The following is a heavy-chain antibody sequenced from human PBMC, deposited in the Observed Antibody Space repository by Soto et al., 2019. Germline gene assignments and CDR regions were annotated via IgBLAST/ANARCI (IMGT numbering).Heavy chain of an antibody. CDR1: GYTFTSYA. V-gene: IGHV1-3*01. CDR3: AVGPSIAARSRHFDY. Sequence: QVQLVQSGAEVKKPGASVKVSCKASGYTFTSYAMHWVRQAPGQRLEWMGWINAGNGNTKYSQKFQGRVTITRDTSASTAYMELSSLRSEDTAVYYCAVGPSIAARSRHFDYWGQGTLVTVSS. CDR2: INAGNGNT. J-gene: IGHJ4*02. D-gene: IGHD6-6*01.